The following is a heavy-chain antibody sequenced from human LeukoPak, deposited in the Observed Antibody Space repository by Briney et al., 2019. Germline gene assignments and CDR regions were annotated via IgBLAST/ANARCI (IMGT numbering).Heavy chain of an antibody. V-gene: IGHV4-30-2*06. CDR3: ARGPTKHYFDY. J-gene: IGHJ4*02. CDR2: INHSGDT. Sequence: SETLSPTCDVSGDSVSSFGYYWSWIRQSPGKGLEWIGYINHSGDTYYNPSLKSRVTISVDRSKNQFSLNLNSVTAADTAVYSCARGPTKHYFDYWGQGTLVTVSS. CDR1: GDSVSSFGYY. D-gene: IGHD1-14*01.